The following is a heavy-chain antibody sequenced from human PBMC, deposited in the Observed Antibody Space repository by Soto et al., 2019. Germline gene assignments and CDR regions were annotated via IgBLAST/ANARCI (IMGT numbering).Heavy chain of an antibody. CDR3: AKENGQWLVSN. D-gene: IGHD6-19*01. CDR2: ISTYNGNT. J-gene: IGHJ4*02. CDR1: GYTFTSYG. Sequence: QVQLVQSGAEVKRPGASVRVSCQASGYTFTSYGIGWVRQAPGQGLEWMGRISTYNGNTNCAQKRRGGXTXTTXTATSRAYMEGRSLRSDDTAVYYWAKENGQWLVSNWGQGTLVTVSS. V-gene: IGHV1-18*01.